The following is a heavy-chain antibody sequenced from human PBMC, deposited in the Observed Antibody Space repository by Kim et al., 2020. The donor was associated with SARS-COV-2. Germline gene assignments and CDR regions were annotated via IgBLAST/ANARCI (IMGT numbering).Heavy chain of an antibody. D-gene: IGHD6-13*01. CDR1: GGSVSGHS. CDR2: MSYSGST. CDR3: ARHPRYSTAAWRRYYYMDV. Sequence: SETLSLTCTVSGGSVSGHSWSWIQQSPGKGLEWIGYMSYSGSTNYNPSLNSRVTISVDTSKNQCSLRLSSVTAADTAVYYCARHPRYSTAAWRRYYYMDVWGKGTTVTVSS. J-gene: IGHJ6*03. V-gene: IGHV4-59*08.